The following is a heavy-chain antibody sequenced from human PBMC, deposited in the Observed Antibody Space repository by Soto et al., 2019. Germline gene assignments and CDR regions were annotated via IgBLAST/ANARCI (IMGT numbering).Heavy chain of an antibody. Sequence: SETLSLTCTVSGGSVSSGTTYWSWIRQPPGKGLEWIGYIYYRGTTDYNPSLKSRAAISVDTSKNQFSLTLSSVTAADTAVYYCVSVPATDGSPAYGMDVWGQGTTVTVSS. CDR2: IYYRGTT. V-gene: IGHV4-61*01. CDR3: VSVPATDGSPAYGMDV. CDR1: GGSVSSGTTY. J-gene: IGHJ6*02. D-gene: IGHD1-26*01.